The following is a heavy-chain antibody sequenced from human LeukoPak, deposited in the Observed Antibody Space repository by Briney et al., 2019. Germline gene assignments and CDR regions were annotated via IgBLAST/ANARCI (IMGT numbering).Heavy chain of an antibody. CDR2: IHYDSSTE. D-gene: IGHD3-10*01. J-gene: IGHJ4*02. Sequence: PGGSLRLSCAASGFPFSSYGMHWVRQAPGKGLEWVAYIHYDSSTEDYADSVKGRFTISRDNSKNTLYLQMNSLRAGDTAVYYCAKDLLVWFGESPFDYWGQGTLVTVSS. CDR3: AKDLLVWFGESPFDY. V-gene: IGHV3-30*02. CDR1: GFPFSSYG.